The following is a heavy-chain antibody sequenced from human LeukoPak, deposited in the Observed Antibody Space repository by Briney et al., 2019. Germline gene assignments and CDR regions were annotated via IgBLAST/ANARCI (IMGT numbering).Heavy chain of an antibody. CDR2: INHSGST. V-gene: IGHV4-34*01. CDR3: ARGLFGSGSYLRY. CDR1: GGSYSGYY. J-gene: IGHJ4*02. D-gene: IGHD3-10*01. Sequence: PSETLSLTCAAYGGSYSGYYWSWIRQPPGKGLEWIGEINHSGSTNYNPSLKSRVTISVDTSKNQFSLKLSSVTAADTAVYYCARGLFGSGSYLRYWGQGTLVTVSS.